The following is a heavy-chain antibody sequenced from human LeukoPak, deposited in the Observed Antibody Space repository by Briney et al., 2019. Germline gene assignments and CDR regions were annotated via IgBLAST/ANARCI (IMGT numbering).Heavy chain of an antibody. CDR1: GGTFSSYA. Sequence: SVKVSCKASGGTFSSYAISWVRQAPGQGLEWMGRIIPILGIANYAQKFQGRVTITADKSTSTAYMELSSLRSEDTAVYYCARDLSSSGYEDDTFDIWGQGTMVTVSS. D-gene: IGHD3-22*01. CDR2: IIPILGIA. J-gene: IGHJ3*02. V-gene: IGHV1-69*04. CDR3: ARDLSSSGYEDDTFDI.